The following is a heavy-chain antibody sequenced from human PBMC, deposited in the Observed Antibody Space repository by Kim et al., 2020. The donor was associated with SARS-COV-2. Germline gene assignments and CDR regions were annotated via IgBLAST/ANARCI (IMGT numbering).Heavy chain of an antibody. CDR1: GYTFTSYY. J-gene: IGHJ4*02. D-gene: IGHD6-19*01. V-gene: IGHV1-46*01. CDR2: INPTGGTA. Sequence: ASVKVSCKASGYTFTSYYMHWVRQAPGQGLEWMGIINPTGGTATYAQKFQGRVTMTRDTSTSTLYLELSSLRFEDTAVYYCARGSPSHNSGWYRCPDYWGQGTLVTVSS. CDR3: ARGSPSHNSGWYRCPDY.